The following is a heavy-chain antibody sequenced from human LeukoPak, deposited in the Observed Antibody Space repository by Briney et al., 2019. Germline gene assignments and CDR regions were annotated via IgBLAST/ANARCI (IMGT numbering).Heavy chain of an antibody. Sequence: SETLSLTCTVSGGSISRYYWSWIRQPPGKGRECIGYIYYSGSTNYNPSLKSQVTMSVDTSKIHFSLKLSSVTAADTAVYFCARVSEGGTFSDYWGQGTLVTVSS. CDR2: IYYSGST. V-gene: IGHV4-59*08. CDR3: ARVSEGGTFSDY. D-gene: IGHD1-26*01. J-gene: IGHJ4*02. CDR1: GGSISRYY.